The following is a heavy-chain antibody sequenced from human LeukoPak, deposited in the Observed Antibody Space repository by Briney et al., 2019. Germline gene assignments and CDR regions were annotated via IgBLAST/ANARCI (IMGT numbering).Heavy chain of an antibody. Sequence: PGGSLRLSCAASGFTVSHNYMSWVCQAPGKGLEWVSVIYSGGSTNYADSVKGRFTISRDNSKNTLYLQMNSLRAEDTAVYYCARDLSGPLDYWGQGTLVTVSS. CDR2: IYSGGST. V-gene: IGHV3-66*01. D-gene: IGHD5-12*01. J-gene: IGHJ4*02. CDR1: GFTVSHNY. CDR3: ARDLSGPLDY.